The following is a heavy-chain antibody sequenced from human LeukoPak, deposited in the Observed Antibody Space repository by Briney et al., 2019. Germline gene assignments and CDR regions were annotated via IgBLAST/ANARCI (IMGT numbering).Heavy chain of an antibody. V-gene: IGHV3-7*01. D-gene: IGHD3-16*02. CDR1: GFTFSSYW. J-gene: IGHJ4*02. CDR3: ARDQAYDYVWGSYPY. Sequence: GGSLRLSCAASGFTFSSYWMSWVRQAPGMGLEWVANIKQDGSEKYYVDSVKGRFTISRDNAKNSLYLQMNSLRAEDTAVYYCARDQAYDYVWGSYPYWGQGTLVTVSS. CDR2: IKQDGSEK.